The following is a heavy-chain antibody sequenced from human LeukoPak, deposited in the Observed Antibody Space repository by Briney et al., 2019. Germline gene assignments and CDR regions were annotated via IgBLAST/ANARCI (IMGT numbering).Heavy chain of an antibody. V-gene: IGHV5-51*01. Sequence: GESLKIPCKGSGYRFTNYWIGWVRQVPGKGLEWMGIIYPGDSETRYSPSFQGQVTISADKCISTAFLQWSRLKASDTAMYYCARLAATTAYNWFDPWGQGTLVTVSS. CDR3: ARLAATTAYNWFDP. CDR2: IYPGDSET. CDR1: GYRFTNYW. D-gene: IGHD5-18*01. J-gene: IGHJ5*02.